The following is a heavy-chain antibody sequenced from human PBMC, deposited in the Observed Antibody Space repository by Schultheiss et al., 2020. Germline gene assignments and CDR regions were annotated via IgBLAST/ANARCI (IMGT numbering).Heavy chain of an antibody. CDR1: GFTFSSYA. V-gene: IGHV3-23*01. CDR2: ISVSGGTI. J-gene: IGHJ6*03. Sequence: GGSLRLSCAASGFTFSSYAMSWVRQAPGKGLEWVSGISVSGGTIYYADSVKGRFTISRDNAKNSLYLQMNSLRAGDTAVYYCARQEYYYYYYMDVWGKGTTVTVSS. CDR3: ARQEYYYYYYMDV.